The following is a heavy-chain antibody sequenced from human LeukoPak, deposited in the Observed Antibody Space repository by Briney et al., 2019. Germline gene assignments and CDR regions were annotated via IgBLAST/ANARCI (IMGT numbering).Heavy chain of an antibody. CDR2: ISYDGSNK. J-gene: IGHJ6*03. D-gene: IGHD3-16*01. CDR3: VKSGGSYYFCSYMGV. V-gene: IGHV3-30*18. Sequence: GGSLRLSCAASGFTFSSYGMHWVRQAPGKGLEGVAVISYDGSNKYYTDSVKGRFTIARDNSKNTLYLQMHSLSAEDADLYYCVKSGGSYYFCSYMGVWGKGTTVTVSS. CDR1: GFTFSSYG.